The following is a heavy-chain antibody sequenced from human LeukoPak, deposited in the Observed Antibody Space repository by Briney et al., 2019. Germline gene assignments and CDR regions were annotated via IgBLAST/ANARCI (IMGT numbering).Heavy chain of an antibody. V-gene: IGHV3-74*01. CDR2: INSDETSS. J-gene: IGHJ6*03. CDR3: ARGPVYYYYKDV. Sequence: GGSLRLSCEASGFTFSIYWMHWVRQVPGQGLVWVSQINSDETSSTYADSAKGRFTISRDNAKNTLYLQMNSLRAEDTAVYYCARGPVYYYYKDVWGKGTTVTVSS. CDR1: GFTFSIYW.